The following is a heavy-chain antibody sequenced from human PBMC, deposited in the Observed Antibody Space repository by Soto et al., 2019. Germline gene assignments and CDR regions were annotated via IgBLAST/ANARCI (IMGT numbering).Heavy chain of an antibody. D-gene: IGHD1-26*01. Sequence: QVQLVESGGGVVQPGTSLRLSCEASGFAFNKFGMHWVRQAPGKGLEWVAFISYDGSYKYYADSVQGRLTITRDNSMNTLTMQLNSLRREDTAVYYCAKGGEVGGVLGDHWGQGTLVTVSS. CDR1: GFAFNKFG. CDR3: AKGGEVGGVLGDH. CDR2: ISYDGSYK. V-gene: IGHV3-30*18. J-gene: IGHJ4*02.